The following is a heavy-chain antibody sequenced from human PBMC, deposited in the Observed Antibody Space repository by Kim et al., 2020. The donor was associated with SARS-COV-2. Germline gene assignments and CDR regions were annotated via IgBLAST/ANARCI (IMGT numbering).Heavy chain of an antibody. CDR3: ARDSRGWYSLIDY. Sequence: GGSLRLSCAASGFTFSSYEMNWVRQAPGKGLEWISYISRSGSTIYYADSVKGRFTISRDNAKNSLYLQMNSLRAEDTAVYYCARDSRGWYSLIDYWGQGTLVTVSS. V-gene: IGHV3-48*03. D-gene: IGHD6-19*01. CDR1: GFTFSSYE. J-gene: IGHJ4*02. CDR2: ISRSGSTI.